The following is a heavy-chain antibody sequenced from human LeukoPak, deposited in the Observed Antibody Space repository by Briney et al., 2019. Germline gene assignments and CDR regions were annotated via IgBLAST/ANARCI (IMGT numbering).Heavy chain of an antibody. Sequence: GGSLRHSCAASLFTFIIYWMSWVCPAPGRGREWVANLKQDGSEKYYVDSVKGRFTISRDKAKNSLYLKMNSLRAEDTAVFYCGRSRELRSWGQGTLVTVSS. CDR2: LKQDGSEK. J-gene: IGHJ5*02. D-gene: IGHD1-26*01. CDR1: LFTFIIYW. V-gene: IGHV3-7*01. CDR3: GRSRELRS.